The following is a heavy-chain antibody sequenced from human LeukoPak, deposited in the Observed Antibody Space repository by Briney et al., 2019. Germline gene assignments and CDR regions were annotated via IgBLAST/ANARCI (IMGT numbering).Heavy chain of an antibody. V-gene: IGHV4-59*01. CDR3: ARDHGSGETTFDY. D-gene: IGHD3-10*01. J-gene: IGHJ4*02. Sequence: SETLSLTCTVSGGSISSYYWSWIRQPPGKGLEWIGYIYYSGSTNYNPSLKSRVTISVDTSKNQFSLKLSSVAAADTAVYYCARDHGSGETTFDYWGQGTLVTVSS. CDR2: IYYSGST. CDR1: GGSISSYY.